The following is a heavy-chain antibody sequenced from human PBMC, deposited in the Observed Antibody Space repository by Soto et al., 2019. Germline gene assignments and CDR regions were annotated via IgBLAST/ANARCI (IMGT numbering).Heavy chain of an antibody. CDR3: AGGGDIAYGRKVKYFDY. CDR2: ISGSGGST. CDR1: GFTFSSYA. Sequence: GESLKISCAASGFTFSSYAMSWVRQAPGKGLEWVSAISGSGGSTYYADSVKGRFTISRDNSKNTLYLQMNSLRAEDTAVYYCAGGGDIAYGRKVKYFDYWGQGTLVTVSS. V-gene: IGHV3-23*01. D-gene: IGHD3-16*01. J-gene: IGHJ4*02.